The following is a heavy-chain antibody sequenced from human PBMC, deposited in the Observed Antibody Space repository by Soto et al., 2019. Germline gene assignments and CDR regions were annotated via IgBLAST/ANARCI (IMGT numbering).Heavy chain of an antibody. D-gene: IGHD5-18*01. V-gene: IGHV3-7*01. Sequence: AGSLRLSCAASEFSFRSYWMTWVRQAPGKGLEWVALINEDGSQKYYVGSVKGRFIISRDNAKDSVYMQMDSLRAGDTAVYFCARVGRYGWDFDHWGQGTLVTVSS. CDR2: INEDGSQK. J-gene: IGHJ4*02. CDR1: EFSFRSYW. CDR3: ARVGRYGWDFDH.